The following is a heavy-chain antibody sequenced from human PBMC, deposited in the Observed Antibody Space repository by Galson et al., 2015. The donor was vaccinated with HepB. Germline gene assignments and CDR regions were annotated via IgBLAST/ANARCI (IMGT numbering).Heavy chain of an antibody. CDR3: ARGFPRFSWFDP. CDR1: GFTFSTYW. V-gene: IGHV3-7*01. Sequence: SLRLSCAASGFTFSTYWMSWVRQVPGKGLEWVATIKQDGSEKYYVDSVKGRFTISRDNAENSLSLQMNSLRAEDAAVYYRARGFPRFSWFDPWGQGTLVTVSS. CDR2: IKQDGSEK. D-gene: IGHD3-3*01. J-gene: IGHJ5*02.